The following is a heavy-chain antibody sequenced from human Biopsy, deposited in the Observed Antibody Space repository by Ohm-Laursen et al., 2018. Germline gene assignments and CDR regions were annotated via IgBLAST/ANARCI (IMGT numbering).Heavy chain of an antibody. Sequence: SETLSLTWPVSGASISDYYCVWIRQPAGKGLEWIGLIFTSGSTTYNPSLRSRVTMSVDTSKNQFTLKLSSVTAADTAIYYCAKGYTDYSDSSGFSYYFRYWGQGTLVTVSS. CDR1: GASISDYY. V-gene: IGHV4-4*07. D-gene: IGHD3-22*01. CDR2: IFTSGST. CDR3: AKGYTDYSDSSGFSYYFRY. J-gene: IGHJ4*02.